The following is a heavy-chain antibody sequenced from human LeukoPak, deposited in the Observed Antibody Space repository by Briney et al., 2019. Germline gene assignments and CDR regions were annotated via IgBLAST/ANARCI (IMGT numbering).Heavy chain of an antibody. Sequence: SETLSLTCAVYGGSFSGYYWSWIRQPPGKGLEWIGEINHSGSTNYNPSLKSRVTISVDTSKNQFSLKLSSVTAADTAVYYCARHRRGYNYGSLDYWGQGTLVTVSS. CDR3: ARHRRGYNYGSLDY. D-gene: IGHD5-18*01. CDR2: INHSGST. V-gene: IGHV4-34*01. J-gene: IGHJ4*02. CDR1: GGSFSGYY.